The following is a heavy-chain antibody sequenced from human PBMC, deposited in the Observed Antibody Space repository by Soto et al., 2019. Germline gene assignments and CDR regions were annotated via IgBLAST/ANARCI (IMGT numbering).Heavy chain of an antibody. CDR1: GFTFSSFA. D-gene: IGHD4-4*01. CDR3: AKDHDDYSFDY. Sequence: GSLRLSCAASGFTFSSFAMTWVRQAPGKGLEWVSAISSGGGRAYYADSVKGRFTISRDNSENTLYLQMNSLRAEDTAVYFCAKDHDDYSFDYWGQGTLVTVSS. J-gene: IGHJ4*02. CDR2: ISSGGGRA. V-gene: IGHV3-23*01.